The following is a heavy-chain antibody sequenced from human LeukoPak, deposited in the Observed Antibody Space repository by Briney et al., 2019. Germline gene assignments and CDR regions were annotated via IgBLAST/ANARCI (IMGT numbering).Heavy chain of an antibody. CDR1: GFSFNNYA. V-gene: IGHV3-23*01. D-gene: IGHD4-23*01. J-gene: IGHJ4*02. CDR2: ISGSGGRT. Sequence: GGSLRLSCEASGFSFNNYAMTWVRQAPGKGLEWVSAISGSGGRTYYPDSVKGRFTISRDNSKNTLYLQINNLRAEDTAVYYCAREAVVNNFREYYFDYWGQGTLVTVSS. CDR3: AREAVVNNFREYYFDY.